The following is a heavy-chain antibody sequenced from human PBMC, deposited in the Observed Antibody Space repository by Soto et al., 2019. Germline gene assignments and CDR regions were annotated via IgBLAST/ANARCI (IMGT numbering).Heavy chain of an antibody. V-gene: IGHV5-51*01. CDR1: GYRFSSYW. J-gene: IGHJ6*02. Sequence: PGASLKISCKGSGYRFSSYWIGGVRPMHGKGLEWMGIIYPGDSDTRYSPSFQCQVTISADKSISTAYLQWSSLKASDTAMYYFAIHVDTAMVTVDYYYGMDVWGQGTTVTVSS. D-gene: IGHD5-18*01. CDR2: IYPGDSDT. CDR3: AIHVDTAMVTVDYYYGMDV.